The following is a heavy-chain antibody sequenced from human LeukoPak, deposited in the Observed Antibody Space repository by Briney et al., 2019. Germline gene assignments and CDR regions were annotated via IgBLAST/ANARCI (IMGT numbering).Heavy chain of an antibody. CDR1: GGSISSSNW. V-gene: IGHV4-4*02. CDR3: ARGPEYYGSGSYYNGNDY. J-gene: IGHJ4*02. Sequence: SGTLSLTCAVSGGSISSSNWWSWVRQPPGKGLEWIGEIYHSGSTNYNPSLKSRVTISVDTSKNQFSLKLSSVTAADTAVYYCARGPEYYGSGSYYNGNDYWGQGTLVTVSS. D-gene: IGHD3-10*01. CDR2: IYHSGST.